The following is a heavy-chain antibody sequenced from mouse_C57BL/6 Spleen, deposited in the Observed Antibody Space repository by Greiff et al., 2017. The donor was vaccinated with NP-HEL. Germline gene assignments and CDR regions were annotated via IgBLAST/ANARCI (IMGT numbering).Heavy chain of an antibody. Sequence: VQLQQPGAELVMPGASVKLSCKASGYTFTSYWMHWVKQRPGQGLEWIGEFDPSDSYTNYNQKFKGKSTLTVDKSSSTAYMQLSSLTSEDSAVYYCARRGFYAMDYWGQGTSVTVSS. J-gene: IGHJ4*01. V-gene: IGHV1-69*01. CDR1: GYTFTSYW. CDR2: FDPSDSYT. CDR3: ARRGFYAMDY.